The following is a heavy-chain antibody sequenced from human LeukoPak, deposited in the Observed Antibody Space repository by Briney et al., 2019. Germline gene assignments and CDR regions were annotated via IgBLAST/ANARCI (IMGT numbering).Heavy chain of an antibody. CDR3: AKAGARYGSGSPIDY. CDR1: GFTFSSYA. CDR2: ISGPGDST. D-gene: IGHD3-10*01. J-gene: IGHJ4*02. Sequence: GGSLRLSCAASGFTFSSYAMTWVRQAPGEGLEWVSDISGPGDSTYYADSVKGRFTISRDNSKNTLYLQMNSLRAEDTAVYYCAKAGARYGSGSPIDYWGQGTLVTVSS. V-gene: IGHV3-23*01.